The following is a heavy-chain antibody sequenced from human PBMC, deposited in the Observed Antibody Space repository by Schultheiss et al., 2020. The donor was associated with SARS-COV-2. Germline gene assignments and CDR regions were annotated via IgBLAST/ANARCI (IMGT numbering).Heavy chain of an antibody. CDR3: ARGAYCGGDCSVDY. CDR2: IYSGGST. D-gene: IGHD2-21*02. J-gene: IGHJ4*02. CDR1: GFTLSSYA. Sequence: GGSLRLSCAASGFTLSSYAMSWVRQAPGKGLEWVSVIYSGGSTYYADSVKGRFTISRDNAKNSLYLQMNSLRAEDTAVYYCARGAYCGGDCSVDYWGQGTLVTVSS. V-gene: IGHV3-66*01.